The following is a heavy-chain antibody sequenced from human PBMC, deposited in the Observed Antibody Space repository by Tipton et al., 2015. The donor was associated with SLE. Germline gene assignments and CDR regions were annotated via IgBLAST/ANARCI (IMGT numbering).Heavy chain of an antibody. V-gene: IGHV4-4*08. Sequence: GLVKPSETLSLTCTVSGGSISSHYWSWIRQPPGKGLEWIGYIYTSGSTNYNPSLKSRVTISVDTSKNQFSLKLSSVTAADTAVYYCARGLGGVTLHWFDPWGQGTLVTVSS. CDR1: GGSISSHY. CDR2: IYTSGST. CDR3: ARGLGGVTLHWFDP. D-gene: IGHD3-16*01. J-gene: IGHJ5*02.